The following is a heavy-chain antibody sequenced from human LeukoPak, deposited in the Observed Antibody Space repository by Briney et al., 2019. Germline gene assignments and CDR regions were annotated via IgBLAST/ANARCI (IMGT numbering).Heavy chain of an antibody. CDR1: GFTFDDYG. Sequence: GGSLRLSCAASGFTFDDYGMSWVRQAPGKGLGWVSGINWNGGSTVYADSVKGRFTISRDNAKNSLYLQTNSLRAEDTALYYCARDFKYYDFWSGYYRVIFDYWGQGTLVTVSS. J-gene: IGHJ4*02. CDR2: INWNGGST. D-gene: IGHD3-3*01. V-gene: IGHV3-20*04. CDR3: ARDFKYYDFWSGYYRVIFDY.